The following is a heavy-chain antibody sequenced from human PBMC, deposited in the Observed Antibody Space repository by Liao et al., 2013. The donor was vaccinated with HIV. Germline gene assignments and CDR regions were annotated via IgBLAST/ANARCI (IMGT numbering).Heavy chain of an antibody. D-gene: IGHD3-10*01. J-gene: IGHJ4*02. CDR1: GGSISSGGYF. V-gene: IGHV4-61*02. CDR2: LYTSGRT. Sequence: QVQLQESGPGLVKPSQTLSLTCTVSGGSISSGGYFWSWIRQPAGKGLEWIGRLYTSGRTNYNPSLKSRVSISADTSKNQFSLKLSSVTAADTAVYYCARSPWGKWDSGSYYNGYFDYWGQGTLVTVSS. CDR3: ARSPWGKWDSGSYYNGYFDY.